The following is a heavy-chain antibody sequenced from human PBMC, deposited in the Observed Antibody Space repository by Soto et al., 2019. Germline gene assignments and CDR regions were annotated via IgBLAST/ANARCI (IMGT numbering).Heavy chain of an antibody. D-gene: IGHD1-1*01. Sequence: QVHLVQSGAEVKKPGASVKVSCKGSGYAFTTYGITWVRQAPGQGLEWMGRISAHNGNTNYAQKLQGRVTVTRDTSASTAYMELRSLRSDGTAVYYWARGRYGDYWGQGALVTVSS. CDR1: GYAFTTYG. CDR2: ISAHNGNT. J-gene: IGHJ4*02. CDR3: ARGRYGDY. V-gene: IGHV1-18*01.